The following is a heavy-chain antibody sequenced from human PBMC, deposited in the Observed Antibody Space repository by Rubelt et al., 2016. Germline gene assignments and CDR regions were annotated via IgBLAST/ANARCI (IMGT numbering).Heavy chain of an antibody. V-gene: IGHV4-30-4*07. CDR3: ARPSYSSDAFDI. CDR1: GGSISSGGYS. CDR2: IYYSGST. D-gene: IGHD3-22*01. J-gene: IGHJ3*02. Sequence: QLQESGPGLVKPSQTLSLTCAVSGGSISSGGYSWSWIRQPPGKGLEWIGYIYYSGSTYYNPSLKSRVTISVDTSKNQFSLKLSSVTAADTAVYYCARPSYSSDAFDIWGQGTMVTVSS.